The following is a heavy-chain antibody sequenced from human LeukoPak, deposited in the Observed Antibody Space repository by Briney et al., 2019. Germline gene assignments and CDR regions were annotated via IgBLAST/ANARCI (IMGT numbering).Heavy chain of an antibody. V-gene: IGHV4-39*01. Sequence: YPSETLSLTCTVSGGSISSSSYYWGWLRQPPGKGLEWIGSIYYSGSTYYNPSLKSRVTISVDTSKNQFSLKLSSVTAADTAVYYCVAYGSGDYYYYYGMDVWGQGTTVTVSS. CDR2: IYYSGST. CDR1: GGSISSSSYY. J-gene: IGHJ6*02. CDR3: VAYGSGDYYYYYGMDV. D-gene: IGHD3-16*01.